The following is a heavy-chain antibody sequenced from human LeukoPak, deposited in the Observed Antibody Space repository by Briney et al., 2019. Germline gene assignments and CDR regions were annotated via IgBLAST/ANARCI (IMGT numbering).Heavy chain of an antibody. D-gene: IGHD4-17*01. J-gene: IGHJ4*02. Sequence: PSQTLSLTCTVSGGSISRGGYYWSWIRQHPGKGLEWIGYIYYSGSTYYNPSLKSRVTISVDTSKNQFSLKLTSETAADTAVYYCARGYGEDEYFDYWGQGTLVTVSS. V-gene: IGHV4-31*03. CDR3: ARGYGEDEYFDY. CDR2: IYYSGST. CDR1: GGSISRGGYY.